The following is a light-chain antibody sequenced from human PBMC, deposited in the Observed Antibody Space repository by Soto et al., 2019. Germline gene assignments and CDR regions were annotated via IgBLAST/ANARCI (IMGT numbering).Light chain of an antibody. V-gene: IGKV3-20*01. CDR1: QSLASNY. CDR2: GTS. Sequence: EIVLTQSPGTLSLSPGERATLSCRASQSLASNYLAWYQQKPGQAPRLLIYGTSNRAAGIPDRFSGSGSGTEFTVTISKVEPEDVAVYYCQQYGSKPPGSFGRGTKLEIK. CDR3: QQYGSKPPGS. J-gene: IGKJ2*03.